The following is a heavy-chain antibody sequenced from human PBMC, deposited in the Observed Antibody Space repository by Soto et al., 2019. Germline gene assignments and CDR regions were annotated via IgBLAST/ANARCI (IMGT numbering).Heavy chain of an antibody. V-gene: IGHV3-9*01. CDR3: AKDMAPGGDPPYYFDY. CDR1: GFTFDDYA. CDR2: ISWNSGSI. D-gene: IGHD3-16*01. Sequence: EVQLVESGGGLVQPGRSLRLSCAASGFTFDDYAMHWVRQAPGKGLEWVSGISWNSGSIGYADSVKGRFTISRDNAKNSLYLQMNSRRAEDTALYYCAKDMAPGGDPPYYFDYWGQGTLVTVAS. J-gene: IGHJ4*02.